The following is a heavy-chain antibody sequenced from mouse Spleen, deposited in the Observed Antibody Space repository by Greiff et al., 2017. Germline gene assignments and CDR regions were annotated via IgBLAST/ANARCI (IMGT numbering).Heavy chain of an antibody. V-gene: IGHV1-64*01. CDR1: GYTFTSYW. Sequence: VQLQQPGAELVKPGASVKLSCKASGYTFTSYWMHWVKQRPGQGLEWIGMIHPNSGSTNYNEKFKSKATLTVDKSSSTAYMQLSSLTSEDSAVYYCARSAVAFYYAMDYWGQGTSVTVSS. J-gene: IGHJ4*01. CDR2: IHPNSGST. CDR3: ARSAVAFYYAMDY. D-gene: IGHD1-1*01.